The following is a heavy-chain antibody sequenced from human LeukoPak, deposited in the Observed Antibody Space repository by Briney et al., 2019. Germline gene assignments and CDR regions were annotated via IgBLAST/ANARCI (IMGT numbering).Heavy chain of an antibody. J-gene: IGHJ5*02. V-gene: IGHV4-39*07. CDR3: ARVRGSYPNWFDP. D-gene: IGHD1-26*01. Sequence: PSETLSLTCTVSGGSISSSSYYWGWIRQPPGKGPEWIGSIYYSGSTYYNPSLKSRVTISVDTSKNQFSLKLSSVTAADTAVYYCARVRGSYPNWFDPWGQGTLVTVSS. CDR1: GGSISSSSYY. CDR2: IYYSGST.